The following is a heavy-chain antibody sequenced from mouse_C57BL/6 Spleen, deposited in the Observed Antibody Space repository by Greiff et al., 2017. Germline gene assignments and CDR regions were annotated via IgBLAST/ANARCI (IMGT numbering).Heavy chain of an antibody. Sequence: QVQLQQPGAELVKPGASVKMSCKASGYTFTSYWITWVKQRPGQGLEWIGDIYPGSGSTNYNEKFKSKATLTVDTSSRPAYMQRSSLTSEDSAVYYCARPLGKAYAMDYGGQGTSVTVSS. CDR1: GYTFTSYW. CDR3: ARPLGKAYAMDY. D-gene: IGHD1-1*01. J-gene: IGHJ4*01. CDR2: IYPGSGST. V-gene: IGHV1-55*01.